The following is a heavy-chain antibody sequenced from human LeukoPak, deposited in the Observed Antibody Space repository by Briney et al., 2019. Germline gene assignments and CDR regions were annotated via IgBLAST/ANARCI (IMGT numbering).Heavy chain of an antibody. D-gene: IGHD3-22*01. J-gene: IGHJ2*01. CDR1: GYRFSDYY. V-gene: IGHV1-2*06. CDR2: INSNSGGT. Sequence: ASVKVSCKASGYRFSDYYMHWVRQAPGQGLEWMGRINSNSGGTGFAEKFRGRVTMTRDTSISTAYMELSRLTSDDTAVYYCARAHYDSSGYYPRYFDLWGRGTLVTVSS. CDR3: ARAHYDSSGYYPRYFDL.